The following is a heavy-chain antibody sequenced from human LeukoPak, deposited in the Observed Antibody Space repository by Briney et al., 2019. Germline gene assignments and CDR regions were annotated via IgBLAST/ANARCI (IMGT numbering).Heavy chain of an antibody. D-gene: IGHD3-3*01. CDR1: GYTITSYD. Sequence: ASVKVSCKASGYTITSYDINWVRQATGQGLEWMGWMNPNSGNTGYPQKFQGRVTMTRNTSISTAYMELSSLSSEDTAVYYCAVTSYDFWSGYYRAYGMDVWGQGTTVTVSS. J-gene: IGHJ6*02. CDR2: MNPNSGNT. CDR3: AVTSYDFWSGYYRAYGMDV. V-gene: IGHV1-8*01.